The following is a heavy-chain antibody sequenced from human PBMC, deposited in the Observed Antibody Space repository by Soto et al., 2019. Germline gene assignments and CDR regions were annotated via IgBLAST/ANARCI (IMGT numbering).Heavy chain of an antibody. Sequence: ASVKVSCKVSGYTLTELSMHWVRQAPGKGLEWMGGFDPEDGETIYAQKFQGRVTMTEDTSTDTAYMELSSLRSEDTAVYYCATPLMVYAIGGVENWFDPWGQGTLVTVSS. CDR1: GYTLTELS. CDR3: ATPLMVYAIGGVENWFDP. J-gene: IGHJ5*02. D-gene: IGHD2-8*01. V-gene: IGHV1-24*01. CDR2: FDPEDGET.